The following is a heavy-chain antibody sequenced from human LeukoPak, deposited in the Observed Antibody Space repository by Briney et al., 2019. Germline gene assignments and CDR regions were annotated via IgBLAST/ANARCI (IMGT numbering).Heavy chain of an antibody. CDR3: ARAYTFGGVIVAFDY. CDR2: IGSSGSTI. Sequence: PGGSLRLSCAASGFTFSSYEMNWVRQAPGKGLEWVSYIGSSGSTIYYADSVKGRFTISRDNAKNSLYLQMNSLRAEDTAVYYCARAYTFGGVIVAFDYWGQGTLVTVSS. J-gene: IGHJ4*02. V-gene: IGHV3-48*03. CDR1: GFTFSSYE. D-gene: IGHD3-16*02.